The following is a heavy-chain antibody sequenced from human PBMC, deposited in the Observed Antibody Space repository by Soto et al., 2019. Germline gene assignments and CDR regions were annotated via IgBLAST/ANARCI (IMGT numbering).Heavy chain of an antibody. V-gene: IGHV4-59*01. CDR2: IYYSGST. CDR1: GGSISSYY. Sequence: SETLSLTCTVSGGSISSYYWSWIRQPPGKGLEWIGYIYYSGSTNYNPSLKSRVTISVDTSKNQFSLKLSSVTAEDTAVYYCAKDPKSYYGSGTYVWRWFDPWGQGTLVTVSS. D-gene: IGHD3-10*01. J-gene: IGHJ5*02. CDR3: AKDPKSYYGSGTYVWRWFDP.